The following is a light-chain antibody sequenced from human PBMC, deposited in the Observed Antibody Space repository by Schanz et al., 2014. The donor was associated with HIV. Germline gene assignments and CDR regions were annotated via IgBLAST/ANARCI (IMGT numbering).Light chain of an antibody. CDR2: ANN. Sequence: QSVLTQPPSASGTPGQRVTISCSGSSSNVGSNTVTFSQHLPGTAPKLLMYANNQRASGVPDRFSGSQSGTSASLAISGLQSEDESDFFCATWDARLEGGVGGGGTKVTVL. CDR3: ATWDARLEGGV. J-gene: IGLJ3*02. CDR1: SSNVGSNT. V-gene: IGLV1-44*01.